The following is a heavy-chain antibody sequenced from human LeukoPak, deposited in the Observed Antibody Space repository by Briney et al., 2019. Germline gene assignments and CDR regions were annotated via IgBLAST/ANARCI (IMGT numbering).Heavy chain of an antibody. CDR3: AKDRITMIGNYFDY. V-gene: IGHV3-9*01. Sequence: PGGSLRLSCAASGFTFDDYAMHWVRQAPGKGLEWVSGISWNSGNIGYADSVKGRFSISRDSSKNILYLQMNSLRAEDTAVYYCAKDRITMIGNYFDYWGQGTLVTVSS. CDR1: GFTFDDYA. CDR2: ISWNSGNI. D-gene: IGHD3-22*01. J-gene: IGHJ4*02.